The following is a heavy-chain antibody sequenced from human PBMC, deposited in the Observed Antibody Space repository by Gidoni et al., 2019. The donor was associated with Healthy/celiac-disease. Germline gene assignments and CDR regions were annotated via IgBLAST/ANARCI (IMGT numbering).Heavy chain of an antibody. D-gene: IGHD2-15*01. CDR1: GVAFSSYA. V-gene: IGHV3-23*01. CDR2: SSGSGGST. CDR3: AKNPSSWMANFDY. J-gene: IGHJ4*02. Sequence: EVQLLESGGGLVQPGVSLRLSCAASGVAFSSYAMSWVRQAPGKGLEWVSASSGSGGSTYYADSVKGRFTISRDNSKNTLYLQMNSLRAEDTAVYYCAKNPSSWMANFDYWGQGTLVTVSS.